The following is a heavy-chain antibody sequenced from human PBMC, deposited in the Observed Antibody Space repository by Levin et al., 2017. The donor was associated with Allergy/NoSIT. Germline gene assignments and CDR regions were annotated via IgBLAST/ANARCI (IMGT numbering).Heavy chain of an antibody. CDR1: GSSFSSYW. V-gene: IGHV5-51*01. CDR3: VTAKTALATPFDY. D-gene: IGHD1-1*01. CDR2: IYPGDSDT. J-gene: IGHJ4*02. Sequence: GESLKISCKGSGSSFSSYWIGWVRQMPGKGLEWMGIIYPGDSDTRYSPSFQGRVTMSADKSTTTAYLQWSSLKASDSAIYYCVTAKTALATPFDYWGQGTLVTVSS.